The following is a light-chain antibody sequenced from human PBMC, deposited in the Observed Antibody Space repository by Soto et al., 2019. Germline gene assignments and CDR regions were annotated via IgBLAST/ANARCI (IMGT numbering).Light chain of an antibody. J-gene: IGKJ1*01. V-gene: IGKV3-20*01. CDR3: QQYGSSPPWT. CDR2: GAS. Sequence: EIVLTQSPGTLYLSPGERATLSCRASQSVSSSYLAWYQQKPGRAPRLLIYGASSRATGIPDRFSGSGSGTDFTLTISRLEPEDFAVYYCQQYGSSPPWTFGQGTKVEIK. CDR1: QSVSSSY.